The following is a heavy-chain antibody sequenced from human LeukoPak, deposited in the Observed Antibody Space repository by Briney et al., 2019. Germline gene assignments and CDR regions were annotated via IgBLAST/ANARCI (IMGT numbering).Heavy chain of an antibody. V-gene: IGHV1-2*02. CDR3: ARDLTTGESRHNDY. D-gene: IGHD1-1*01. CDR1: GYTFTARY. Sequence: GASVKVPSNASGYTFTARYLHWMRQAPGQGPELMGWINPNSGDTRFAQKFQGRVTMTRDTSISTAYMELSRLRLDDTAVYYCARDLTTGESRHNDYWGQGTPVTVSA. J-gene: IGHJ4*02. CDR2: INPNSGDT.